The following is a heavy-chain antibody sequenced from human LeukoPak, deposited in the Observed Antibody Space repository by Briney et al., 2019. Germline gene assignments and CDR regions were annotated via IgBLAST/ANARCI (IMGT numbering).Heavy chain of an antibody. D-gene: IGHD3-3*01. J-gene: IGHJ4*02. CDR1: GFTFSSYA. Sequence: GGSLRLSCAASGFTFSSYAMSWVRQAPGKGLEWVSAISGSGGSTYYADSVKGRFTISRDNSKNTLYLQMNSLRAEDTAVYYCAKVRGSGYYTALDYWGQGTLVTVSS. CDR2: ISGSGGST. V-gene: IGHV3-23*01. CDR3: AKVRGSGYYTALDY.